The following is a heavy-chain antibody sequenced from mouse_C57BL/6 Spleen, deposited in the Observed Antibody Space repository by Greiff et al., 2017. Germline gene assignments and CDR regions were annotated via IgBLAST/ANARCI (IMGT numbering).Heavy chain of an antibody. CDR1: GYSITSGYY. CDR2: ISYDGSN. CDR3: ASYYDGSSSYYYAMDY. V-gene: IGHV3-6*01. J-gene: IGHJ4*01. D-gene: IGHD1-1*01. Sequence: EVKLMESGPGLVKPSQSLSLTCSVTGYSITSGYYWNWIRQFPGNKLEWMGYISYDGSNNYNPSLKNRISITRDTSKNQFFLKLNSVTTEDTATYYCASYYDGSSSYYYAMDYWGQGTSVTVSS.